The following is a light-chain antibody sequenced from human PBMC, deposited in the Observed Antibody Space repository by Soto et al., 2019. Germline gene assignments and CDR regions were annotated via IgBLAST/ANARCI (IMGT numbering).Light chain of an antibody. V-gene: IGKV3-11*01. CDR3: QQRSNWPPVT. CDR2: DAS. J-gene: IGKJ4*01. Sequence: EIVLTQSPATLSLSPGERATLSCRASQSVSSYLAWYQQKPGQAPRLLIYDASNRATGIPARFTGSVSGTAFALTISSLEPEDFATYYCQQRSNWPPVTFGGGTKVEIK. CDR1: QSVSSY.